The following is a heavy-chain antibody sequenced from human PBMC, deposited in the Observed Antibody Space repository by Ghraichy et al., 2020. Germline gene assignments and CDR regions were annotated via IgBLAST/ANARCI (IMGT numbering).Heavy chain of an antibody. J-gene: IGHJ6*03. D-gene: IGHD6-19*01. V-gene: IGHV3-7*01. CDR1: GFTFSSYW. Sequence: GGSLRLSCAASGFTFSSYWMSWVRQAPGKGLEWVANIKQDGSEKYYVDSVKGRFTISRDNAKNSLYLQMNSLRAEDTAVYYCARVSSGWYDYYYYYMDVWGKVTTVTVSS. CDR3: ARVSSGWYDYYYYYMDV. CDR2: IKQDGSEK.